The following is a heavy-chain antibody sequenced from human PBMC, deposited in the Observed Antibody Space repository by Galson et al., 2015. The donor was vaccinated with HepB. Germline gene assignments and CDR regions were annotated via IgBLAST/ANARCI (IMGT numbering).Heavy chain of an antibody. CDR2: SKKKPSSYTT. CDR1: GFTFSDHY. CDR3: ARVKTQTSLSSPLDY. V-gene: IGHV3-72*01. J-gene: IGHJ4*02. Sequence: SLRLSCAASGFTFSDHYMDWVRQAPGKGLEWVGRSKKKPSSYTTEYAASVKGRFTISADVSKNSLYLLMNSLKTEDTAVYYCARVKTQTSLSSPLDYWGQGTLVTVSS. D-gene: IGHD2/OR15-2a*01.